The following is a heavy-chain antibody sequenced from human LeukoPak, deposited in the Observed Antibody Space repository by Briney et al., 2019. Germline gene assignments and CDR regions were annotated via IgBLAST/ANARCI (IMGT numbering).Heavy chain of an antibody. V-gene: IGHV3-23*01. Sequence: PGGSLRLSCAASGFTFSSYVMSWVRQAPGKGLEWVSAISGSGGSTYYADSVKGRFTISRDNSKNTLYLQMNSLRAEDTAVYYCAKDVRGYCSSTSCYYYYGMDVWGQGTTVTVSS. D-gene: IGHD2-2*01. CDR1: GFTFSSYV. CDR3: AKDVRGYCSSTSCYYYYGMDV. CDR2: ISGSGGST. J-gene: IGHJ6*02.